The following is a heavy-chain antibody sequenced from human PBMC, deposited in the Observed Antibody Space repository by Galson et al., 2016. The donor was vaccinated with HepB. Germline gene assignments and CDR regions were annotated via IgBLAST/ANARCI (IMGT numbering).Heavy chain of an antibody. CDR3: AKDYYDSSGYRSYWYFGL. CDR1: GFTFSSSA. D-gene: IGHD3-22*01. Sequence: SLRLSCAASGFTFSSSAMSWVRQAPGKGLAWVSAISGSGGNSYYADSVKGRFTISRDNSKNTLYVQMHSLRAEDTAVYYCAKDYYDSSGYRSYWYFGLWGRGTLVTVSS. V-gene: IGHV3-23*01. J-gene: IGHJ2*01. CDR2: ISGSGGNS.